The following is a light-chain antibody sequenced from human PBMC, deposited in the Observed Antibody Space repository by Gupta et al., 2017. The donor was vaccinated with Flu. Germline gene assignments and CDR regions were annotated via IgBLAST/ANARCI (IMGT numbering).Light chain of an antibody. Sequence: QSVLPQPPSASGTPGQRVTISCSGSSSNIGGNTVNWYQQFPETAPTLLIYSNHHRPSGVPDRFSGSKSGTSASLAISGLQSEDEADYYCAAWDDSLKAYVFGSGTKVTVL. CDR3: AAWDDSLKAYV. CDR2: SNH. J-gene: IGLJ1*01. CDR1: SSNIGGNT. V-gene: IGLV1-44*01.